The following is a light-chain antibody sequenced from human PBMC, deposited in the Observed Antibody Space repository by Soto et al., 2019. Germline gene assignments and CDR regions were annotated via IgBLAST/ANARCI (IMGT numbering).Light chain of an antibody. CDR2: GAS. V-gene: IGKV3-20*01. CDR3: QQFDSSVT. J-gene: IGKJ1*01. Sequence: EIVLTQSPGSLSLSPGERATLSCRASQSVSSTFFAWYQQRPGQAPRLLMYGASSRATGIPERFSGSGSGTDFTLTISRLDPEDFAVYYCQQFDSSVTFGQGTKVEIK. CDR1: QSVSSTF.